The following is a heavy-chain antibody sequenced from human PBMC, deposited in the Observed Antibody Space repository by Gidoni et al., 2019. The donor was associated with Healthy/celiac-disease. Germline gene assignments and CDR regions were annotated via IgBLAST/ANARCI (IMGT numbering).Heavy chain of an antibody. J-gene: IGHJ5*02. D-gene: IGHD6-13*01. V-gene: IGHV6-1*01. CDR3: ARDAGYSSSWKEYNWFDP. CDR2: TYYRSKWYN. CDR1: GDSVPSHRAP. Sequence: QVQLQQSGPGLVKPSQTLSLTSAISGDSVPSHRAPWNWIMQSPSTGLPWLGRTYYRSKWYNDYAVSVKSRITSNPDTSKNQFSLQLNSVTPEDTAVYYCARDAGYSSSWKEYNWFDPWGQGTLVNVAS.